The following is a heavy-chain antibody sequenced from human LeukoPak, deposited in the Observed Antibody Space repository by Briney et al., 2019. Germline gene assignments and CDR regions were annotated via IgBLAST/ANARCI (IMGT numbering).Heavy chain of an antibody. D-gene: IGHD1-20*01. Sequence: SETLSLTCSVSGGSISNSNYNWGWIRQPPGKGLEWIGSIYYSGDTYYNPSLKSRVTMSVDTSKNQFSLKLSSVTAADTAVYYCARHEWYNWNDVTDYYFDYWGQGTLVTVSS. CDR2: IYYSGDT. V-gene: IGHV4-39*01. CDR3: ARHEWYNWNDVTDYYFDY. CDR1: GGSISNSNYN. J-gene: IGHJ4*02.